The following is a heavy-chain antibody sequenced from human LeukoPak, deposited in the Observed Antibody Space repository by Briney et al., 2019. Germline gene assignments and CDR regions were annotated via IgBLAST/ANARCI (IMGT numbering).Heavy chain of an antibody. CDR2: INHSGST. CDR3: ARGTPHYYGSGTYYIGRFDP. D-gene: IGHD3-10*01. Sequence: SETLSLTCVVYGGSFSGYYWSWIRQPPGKGLEWIGEINHSGSTNYNPPLKSRVTISLDTSKNQFSLKLSSVTAADTAVYYCARGTPHYYGSGTYYIGRFDPWGQGTLVTVSS. V-gene: IGHV4-34*01. CDR1: GGSFSGYY. J-gene: IGHJ5*02.